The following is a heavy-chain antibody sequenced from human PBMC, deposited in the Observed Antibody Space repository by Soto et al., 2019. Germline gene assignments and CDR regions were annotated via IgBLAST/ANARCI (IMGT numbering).Heavy chain of an antibody. J-gene: IGHJ6*02. CDR1: GGSISSGDYY. CDR3: AREPHYYDSSTDSTYGMDF. D-gene: IGHD3-22*01. CDR2: IYYSGST. Sequence: SETLSLTCTVSGGSISSGDYYWSWIRQPPGKGLEWIGYIYYSGSTYYNPSLKSRVTISVDTSKNQFSLKLSSVTAADTAVYYCAREPHYYDSSTDSTYGMDFWGQGTTVTVSS. V-gene: IGHV4-30-4*01.